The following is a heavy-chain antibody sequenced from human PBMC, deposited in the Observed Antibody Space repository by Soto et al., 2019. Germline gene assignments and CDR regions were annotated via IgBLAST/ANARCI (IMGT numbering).Heavy chain of an antibody. J-gene: IGHJ5*02. CDR2: IYYSGST. Sequence: SETLSLTCTVSGGSISSGGYYWSWIRQHPGKGLEWIGYIYYSGSTYYNPSLKSRVTISVDTSKNQFSLKLSSVTAADTAVYYCARGLYCSSTSCYFDPWGQGTRVTVSS. V-gene: IGHV4-31*03. CDR3: ARGLYCSSTSCYFDP. CDR1: GGSISSGGYY. D-gene: IGHD2-2*01.